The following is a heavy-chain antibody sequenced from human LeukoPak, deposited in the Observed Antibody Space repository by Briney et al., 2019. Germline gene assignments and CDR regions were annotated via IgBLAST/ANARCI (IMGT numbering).Heavy chain of an antibody. D-gene: IGHD2-15*01. CDR2: IYSGGST. V-gene: IGHV3-66*01. J-gene: IGHJ4*02. CDR3: AISHKWLLLDY. CDR1: GFTVSSNF. Sequence: PGGSLRLSCAASGFTVSSNFMSWVRQAPGKGLEWVSVIYSGGSTYYADSVKGRFTISRDNSKNTLYLQMNSLRVEDTAVYYCAISHKWLLLDYWGQGTLVTVSS.